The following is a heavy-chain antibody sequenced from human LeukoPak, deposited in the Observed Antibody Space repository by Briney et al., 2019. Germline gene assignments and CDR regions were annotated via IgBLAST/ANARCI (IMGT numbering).Heavy chain of an antibody. J-gene: IGHJ4*02. CDR1: GFTFSSYS. CDR3: ARGTALSIAAAAFDY. D-gene: IGHD6-13*01. CDR2: ISSSSSYI. V-gene: IGHV3-21*01. Sequence: AGGSLRLSCAASGFTFSSYSMNWVRQAPGKGLEWVSSISSSSSYIYYADSVKGRFTISRDNAKNSLYLQMNSLRAEDTAVYYCARGTALSIAAAAFDYWGQGTPVTVSS.